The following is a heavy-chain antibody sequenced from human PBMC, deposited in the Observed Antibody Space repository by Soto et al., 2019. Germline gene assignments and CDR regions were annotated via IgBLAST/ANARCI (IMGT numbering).Heavy chain of an antibody. CDR3: VYVRSGVDAFEV. V-gene: IGHV2-5*01. CDR2: IYWSDDE. CDR1: GFSLTNHGVG. J-gene: IGHJ3*01. Sequence: QITLKESGPTLVKPTQTLTLTCTFSGFSLTNHGVGVGWIRQPPGKALEWLALIYWSDDERYSPSLKSRVTITTDTSKDQVVLTMTNMGPVDTATYYCVYVRSGVDAFEVWGHGTMVTVSS.